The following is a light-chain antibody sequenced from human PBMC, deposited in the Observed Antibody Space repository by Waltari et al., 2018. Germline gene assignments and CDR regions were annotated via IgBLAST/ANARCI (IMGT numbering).Light chain of an antibody. V-gene: IGKV1-39*01. CDR3: QQSYSTPWT. CDR2: AAS. CDR1: QSISSL. Sequence: DIQMTQSPSSLSASVGDRVTITCRASQSISSLVNWYRQKPGKARKLLIYAASSLQSGVPSRFSGSGSGTDFTLTISSLQPEDFATYYCQQSYSTPWTFGQGTKVEIK. J-gene: IGKJ1*01.